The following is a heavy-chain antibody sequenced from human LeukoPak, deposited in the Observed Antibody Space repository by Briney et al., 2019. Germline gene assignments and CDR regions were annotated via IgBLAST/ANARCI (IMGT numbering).Heavy chain of an antibody. D-gene: IGHD2-15*01. Sequence: SETLSLNCTVSGRPISSSSYYWRWIRQPPGKGREWIGSIYYSGSTYYNPSLTSRVTISADSSKNQFTLKLSSVTAACRAVCFRAIHVRSIVVLVADSSGTDYWGQGTLVTVSS. V-gene: IGHV4-39*01. J-gene: IGHJ4*02. CDR2: IYYSGST. CDR1: GRPISSSSYY. CDR3: AIHVRSIVVLVADSSGTDY.